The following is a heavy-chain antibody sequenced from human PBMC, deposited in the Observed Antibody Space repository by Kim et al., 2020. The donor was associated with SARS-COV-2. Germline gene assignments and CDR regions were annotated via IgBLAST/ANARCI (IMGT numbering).Heavy chain of an antibody. CDR2: IGTAGDT. Sequence: GGSLRLSCAASGFTFSSYDMHWVRQATGKGLEWVSAIGTAGDTYYPGSVKGRFTISRENAKNSLYLQMNSLRAGDTAVYYCARGGLAAAGTRPTPPFDPWGQGTLVTVSS. D-gene: IGHD6-13*01. CDR1: GFTFSSYD. CDR3: ARGGLAAAGTRPTPPFDP. V-gene: IGHV3-13*04. J-gene: IGHJ5*02.